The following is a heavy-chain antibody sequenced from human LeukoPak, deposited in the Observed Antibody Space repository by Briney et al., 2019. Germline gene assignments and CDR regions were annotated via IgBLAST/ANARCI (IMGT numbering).Heavy chain of an antibody. V-gene: IGHV3-20*01. D-gene: IGHD2-15*01. Sequence: GGSLRLSCAASGFTFDDYGMSWVGHAPGKGLEWVSGINWNGGSTGYADSVKGRFTISRDNAKNSLYLQMNSLRAEDTALYHCARDHRYCSGGSCYSDFDYWGQGTLVTVSS. J-gene: IGHJ4*02. CDR2: INWNGGST. CDR3: ARDHRYCSGGSCYSDFDY. CDR1: GFTFDDYG.